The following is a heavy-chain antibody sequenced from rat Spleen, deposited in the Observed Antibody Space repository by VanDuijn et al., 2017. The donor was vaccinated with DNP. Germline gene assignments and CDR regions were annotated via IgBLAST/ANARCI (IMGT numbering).Heavy chain of an antibody. D-gene: IGHD1-11*01. CDR2: ITTNGGRT. J-gene: IGHJ3*01. V-gene: IGHV5-25*01. CDR3: ATRVGGY. Sequence: EVQLVESGGGLVQPGRSMKLSCAASGFTFSNSDMAWVRQAPTKGLEWVATITTNGGRTFYRDSVKGRFTISRDNAKSTLYLQMDSRRSEDTATYSCATRVGGYWGQGTLVTVSS. CDR1: GFTFSNSD.